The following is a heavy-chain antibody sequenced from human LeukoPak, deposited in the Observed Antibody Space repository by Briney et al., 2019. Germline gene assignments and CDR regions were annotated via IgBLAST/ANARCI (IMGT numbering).Heavy chain of an antibody. J-gene: IGHJ3*02. CDR2: IYYSGST. D-gene: IGHD3-10*01. CDR3: ARENVLLWFGELFPDAFDI. CDR1: GGSITSYY. V-gene: IGHV4-59*01. Sequence: SETLSLTCTVSGGSITSYYCSWIRQPPGKGLEWIGYIYYSGSTNYNPSLKSRVTISVDTSKNQFSLKLSSVTAADTAVYYCARENVLLWFGELFPDAFDIWGQGTMVTVSS.